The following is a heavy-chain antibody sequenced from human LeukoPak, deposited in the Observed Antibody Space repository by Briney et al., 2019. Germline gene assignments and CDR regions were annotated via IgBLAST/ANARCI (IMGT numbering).Heavy chain of an antibody. CDR1: GYTLTELS. Sequence: ASVKVSCKVSGYTLTELSMHWVRQAPGKGLEWMGGFDPEDGETIYAQKFQGRVTMTEDTSTDTAYMELSSLRSEDTAVYYCARAPTSLLWFGESTFDYWGQGTLVTVSS. V-gene: IGHV1-24*01. D-gene: IGHD3-10*01. J-gene: IGHJ4*02. CDR3: ARAPTSLLWFGESTFDY. CDR2: FDPEDGET.